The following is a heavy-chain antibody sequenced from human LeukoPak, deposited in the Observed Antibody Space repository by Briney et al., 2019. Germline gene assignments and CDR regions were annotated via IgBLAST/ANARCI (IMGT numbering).Heavy chain of an antibody. J-gene: IGHJ4*02. CDR3: AKDRPYSSSWPYYFDY. V-gene: IGHV3-30*18. D-gene: IGHD6-13*01. CDR1: GFTFSSYG. Sequence: PGGSLRLSCAASGFTFSSYGMHWVRQAPGKGLEWVAVISYDGSNKYCADSVKGRFTISRDNSKNTLYLQMNSLRAEDTAVYYCAKDRPYSSSWPYYFDYWGQGTLVTVSS. CDR2: ISYDGSNK.